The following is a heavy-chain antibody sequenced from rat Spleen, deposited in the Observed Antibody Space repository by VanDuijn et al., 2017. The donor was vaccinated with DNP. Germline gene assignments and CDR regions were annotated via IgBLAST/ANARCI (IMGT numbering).Heavy chain of an antibody. CDR3: ARGDWEWYFDF. V-gene: IGHV3-3*01. CDR2: INSAGST. D-gene: IGHD5-1*01. J-gene: IGHJ1*01. Sequence: EVQLQESGPGLVKPSQSLSLTCSVTGYSITSSYRWNWIRKFPGNKLEWMGYINSAGSTNYNPSLKSRISITRDTSKNQFFLQVNSVTTEDTATYYCARGDWEWYFDFWGPGTMVTVSS. CDR1: GYSITSSYR.